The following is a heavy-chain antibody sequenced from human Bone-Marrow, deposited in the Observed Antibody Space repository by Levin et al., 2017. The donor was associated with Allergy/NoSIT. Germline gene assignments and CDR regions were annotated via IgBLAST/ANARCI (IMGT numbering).Heavy chain of an antibody. J-gene: IGHJ6*02. V-gene: IGHV3-30*03. Sequence: GGSLRLSCAASGFTFSRYGMNWVRQAPGKGLEWVAVISYDGSKNYYADSVKGRFTISRDNSKNTLTLQMNSLKPEDTGLYYCASGKEYNILTGFPKRVLGLSGMAVWGQGTTVTVSS. D-gene: IGHD3-9*01. CDR1: GFTFSRYG. CDR3: ASGKEYNILTGFPKRVLGLSGMAV. CDR2: ISYDGSKN.